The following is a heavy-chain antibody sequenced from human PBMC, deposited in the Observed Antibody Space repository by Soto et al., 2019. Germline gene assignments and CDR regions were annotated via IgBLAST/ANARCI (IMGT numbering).Heavy chain of an antibody. CDR1: GYTFTSYA. D-gene: IGHD6-19*01. CDR2: INAGNGKT. V-gene: IGHV1-3*01. J-gene: IGHJ6*02. Sequence: ASVKVSCKASGYTFTSYAIHWVRQAPGQRLEWMGWINAGNGKTNYSQKFQGRVTITRDTSASAAYIEVSSLRSEDTAVYYCARVGVAGARDYPYGTAVGGQGTTVT. CDR3: ARVGVAGARDYPYGTAV.